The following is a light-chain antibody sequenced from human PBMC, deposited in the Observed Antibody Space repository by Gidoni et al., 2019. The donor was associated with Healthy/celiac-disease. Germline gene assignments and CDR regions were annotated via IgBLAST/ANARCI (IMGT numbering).Light chain of an antibody. Sequence: EIVLTQSPATLSLSPGERATLTCRASQSVSSYVAWYQQKPGQAPRLLIYDASNRATGIPARFSGSGSGTDFTLTISSLEPEDFAVYYCQQRSNWPPVTFGPGTKVDIK. CDR2: DAS. CDR1: QSVSSY. J-gene: IGKJ3*01. CDR3: QQRSNWPPVT. V-gene: IGKV3-11*01.